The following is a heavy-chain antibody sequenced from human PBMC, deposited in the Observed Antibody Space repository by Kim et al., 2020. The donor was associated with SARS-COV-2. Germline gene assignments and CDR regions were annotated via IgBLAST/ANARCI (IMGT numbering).Heavy chain of an antibody. CDR1: GFTFSSYA. J-gene: IGHJ4*02. CDR2: ISYDGSNK. Sequence: GGSLRLSCAASGFTFSSYAMHWVRQAPGKGLEWVAVISYDGSNKYYADSVKGRFTISRDNSKNTLYLQMNSLRAEDTAVYYCARGGGYSGYDALFDYWGQGILVTVSS. D-gene: IGHD5-12*01. CDR3: ARGGGYSGYDALFDY. V-gene: IGHV3-30*04.